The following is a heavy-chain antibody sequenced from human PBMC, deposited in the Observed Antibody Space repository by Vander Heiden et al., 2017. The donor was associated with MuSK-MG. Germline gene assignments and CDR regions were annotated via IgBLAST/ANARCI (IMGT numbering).Heavy chain of an antibody. CDR2: LYFSDST. CDR3: ARVRFLKWGTGYYFDN. J-gene: IGHJ4*02. Sequence: QVQLQESGPGLVKPSETLSVTCTVSGGSISSDYWSWVRQSPGKELEWLGFLYFSDSTTRYNPSLKSRVTISLDMSTNQFSLNLGSVTAADTAVYYCARVRFLKWGTGYYFDNWGQGTQVTVSS. V-gene: IGHV4-59*01. CDR1: GGSISSDY. D-gene: IGHD3-3*01.